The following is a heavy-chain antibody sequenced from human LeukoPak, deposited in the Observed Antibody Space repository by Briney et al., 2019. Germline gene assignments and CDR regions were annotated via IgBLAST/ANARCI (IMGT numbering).Heavy chain of an antibody. Sequence: SVKVSSKASGFTFTSSDEQCVRQARGQRLEWIGRIVVGSGNTDHAQKFQGRLTITRDISTSTAYMELSSLTSDDTAVYYCAAFPNAHPWYWDDAFDVWGQGTMVTVSS. CDR3: AAFPNAHPWYWDDAFDV. J-gene: IGHJ3*01. V-gene: IGHV1-58*01. D-gene: IGHD2-8*02. CDR2: IVVGSGNT. CDR1: GFTFTSSD.